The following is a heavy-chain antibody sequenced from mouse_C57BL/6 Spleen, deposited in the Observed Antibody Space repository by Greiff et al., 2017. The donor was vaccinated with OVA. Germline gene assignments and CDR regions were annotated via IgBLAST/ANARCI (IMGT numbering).Heavy chain of an antibody. D-gene: IGHD1-1*01. J-gene: IGHJ4*01. CDR3: ARPSTVVGGTAMDY. Sequence: VQLKESGPELVKPGASVKIPCKASGYTFTDYNMDWVKQSHGKSLEWIGDINPNNGGTIYNQKFKGKATLSVDKSSSTAYMELRSLTSEDTAVYYCARPSTVVGGTAMDYWGQGTSVTVSS. CDR2: INPNNGGT. CDR1: GYTFTDYN. V-gene: IGHV1-18*01.